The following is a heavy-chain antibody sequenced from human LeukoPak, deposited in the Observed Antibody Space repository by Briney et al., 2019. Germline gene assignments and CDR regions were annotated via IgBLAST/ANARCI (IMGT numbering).Heavy chain of an antibody. CDR3: AREEDYFDSSGYYLSAFDI. D-gene: IGHD3-22*01. Sequence: GGSLRLSCAASGFTFSSYTMNWVRQAPGKGLEWVSSISSRSGYIYYADSVKGRFTISRDNAKNSLYLQMNSLRAEDTAVYYCAREEDYFDSSGYYLSAFDIWGQGTMVTVSS. CDR2: ISSRSGYI. V-gene: IGHV3-21*01. J-gene: IGHJ3*02. CDR1: GFTFSSYT.